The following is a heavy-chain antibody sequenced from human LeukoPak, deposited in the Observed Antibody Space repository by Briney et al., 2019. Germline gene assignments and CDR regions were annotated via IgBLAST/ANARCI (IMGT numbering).Heavy chain of an antibody. J-gene: IGHJ6*02. CDR1: GYTFTDYF. CDR3: ARMYCSRGSCYPLFYYYAMDV. V-gene: IGHV1/OR15-3*02. D-gene: IGHD2-15*01. Sequence: ASVKVSCKASGYTFTDYFMNWMRQAPGQRLEWMGWINAGNGNTKYSQKLQGRVTITRDTSASTAYMQLSSLRSEDTAVYYCARMYCSRGSCYPLFYYYAMDVWGQGTTVTVSS. CDR2: INAGNGNT.